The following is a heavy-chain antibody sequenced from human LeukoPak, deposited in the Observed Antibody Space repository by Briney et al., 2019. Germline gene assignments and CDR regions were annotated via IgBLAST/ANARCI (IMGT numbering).Heavy chain of an antibody. CDR2: IYYSGST. CDR1: GGSISSSSYY. D-gene: IGHD3-22*01. V-gene: IGHV4-39*01. Sequence: TSETLSLTCTVSGGSISSSSYYGGWIRHPPGKGLEWIGSIYYSGSTYYNPSLKSRVTISVDTSKNQFSLKLSSVTAADTAVYYCARRVFYYGSSGNFDYWGQGTLVTVSS. CDR3: ARRVFYYGSSGNFDY. J-gene: IGHJ4*02.